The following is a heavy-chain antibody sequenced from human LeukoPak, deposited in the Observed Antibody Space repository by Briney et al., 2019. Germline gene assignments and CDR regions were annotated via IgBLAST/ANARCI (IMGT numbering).Heavy chain of an antibody. CDR1: GGSISSYY. J-gene: IGHJ4*02. D-gene: IGHD6-13*01. CDR2: IYYSGST. CDR3: ARGAFRYSSSWFYFDY. V-gene: IGHV4-59*12. Sequence: SETLSLTCTVSGGSISSYYWSWIRQPPGKGLEWIGYIYYSGSTNYNPSLKSRVTISVDTSKNQFSLKLSSVTAADTAVYYCARGAFRYSSSWFYFDYWGQGTLVTVSS.